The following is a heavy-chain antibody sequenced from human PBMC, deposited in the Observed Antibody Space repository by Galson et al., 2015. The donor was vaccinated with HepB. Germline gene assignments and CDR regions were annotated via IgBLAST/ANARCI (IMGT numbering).Heavy chain of an antibody. D-gene: IGHD1/OR15-1a*01. Sequence: LRLSCAASGFTFEDYAMHWVRHAPGKGLEWVSGISWNSGNRAYADSVKGRFTISRDNAKNSLYLQMNSLRVEDTAVYYCAKDCGWNTFDYWGQGTLVTVSS. J-gene: IGHJ4*02. CDR1: GFTFEDYA. CDR2: ISWNSGNR. CDR3: AKDCGWNTFDY. V-gene: IGHV3-9*01.